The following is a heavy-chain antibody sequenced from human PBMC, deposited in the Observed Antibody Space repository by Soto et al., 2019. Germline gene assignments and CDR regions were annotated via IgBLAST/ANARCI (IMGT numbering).Heavy chain of an antibody. Sequence: PGGSLRLSCAASGFTFSSYWMSWVRQAPGKGLEWVANIKQDGSEKYYVDSVKGRFTISRDNAKNSLYLQMNSLRAEDTAVYYCARAQYQLAYYYYYMDVWGKGTTVTVSS. CDR1: GFTFSSYW. D-gene: IGHD2-2*01. CDR3: ARAQYQLAYYYYYMDV. CDR2: IKQDGSEK. V-gene: IGHV3-7*01. J-gene: IGHJ6*03.